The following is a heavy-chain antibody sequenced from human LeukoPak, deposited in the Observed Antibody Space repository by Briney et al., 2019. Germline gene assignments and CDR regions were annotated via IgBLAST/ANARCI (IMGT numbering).Heavy chain of an antibody. D-gene: IGHD2-2*01. CDR2: TYYSGSN. CDR1: VGSIISGGYY. CDR3: ARYCSSTSCTYYYYYGMDV. Sequence: PSETLSLTRTVSVGSIISGGYYSSWIRQHPGKGLEWIGYTYYSGSNYYNPPLKGRVTISVETSKNQFSLKLSSVTAADTAVYYCARYCSSTSCTYYYYYGMDVWGKGTTVTVSS. J-gene: IGHJ6*04. V-gene: IGHV4-31*03.